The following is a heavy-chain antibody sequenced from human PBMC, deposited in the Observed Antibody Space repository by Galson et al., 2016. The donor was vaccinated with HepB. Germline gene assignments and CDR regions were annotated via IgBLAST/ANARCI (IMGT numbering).Heavy chain of an antibody. Sequence: SLRLSCAASGFTFRSYWMHWVRQAPGKGLVSVSRINSDGSSTTYADSVKGRFTISRDNAKNTLYLQMNSLRAEDTAVYYCARVSSGSGSYNDYWGQGTLVTVSS. CDR2: INSDGSST. D-gene: IGHD3-10*01. J-gene: IGHJ4*02. CDR3: ARVSSGSGSYNDY. CDR1: GFTFRSYW. V-gene: IGHV3-74*01.